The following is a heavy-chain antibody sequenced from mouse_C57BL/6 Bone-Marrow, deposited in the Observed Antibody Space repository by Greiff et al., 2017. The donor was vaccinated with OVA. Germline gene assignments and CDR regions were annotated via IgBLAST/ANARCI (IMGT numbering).Heavy chain of an antibody. CDR3: ARPYDYDRDYYAMDY. CDR1: GYTFTSYW. CDR2: IHPNSGST. J-gene: IGHJ4*01. V-gene: IGHV1-64*01. D-gene: IGHD2-4*01. Sequence: VQLQQPGAELVKPGASVKLSCKASGYTFTSYWMHWVKQRPGQGLEWIGMIHPNSGSTNYNETFKSKATLTVDKSSSTAYMQLSSLTSEDSAVYYCARPYDYDRDYYAMDYWGQGTSVTVSS.